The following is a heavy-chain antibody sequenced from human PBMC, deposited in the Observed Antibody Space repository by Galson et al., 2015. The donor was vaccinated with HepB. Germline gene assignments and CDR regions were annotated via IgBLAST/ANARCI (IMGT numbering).Heavy chain of an antibody. J-gene: IGHJ3*02. Sequence: SVKVSCKASGYTFTSYGISWVRQAPGQGLEWMGWISAYNGNTSYAQKFQGRVTMTRDTSTSTVYMELSSLRSEDTAVYYCARALAGCSGGSCYSGTFDIWGQGTMVTVSS. CDR1: GYTFTSYG. D-gene: IGHD2-15*01. CDR3: ARALAGCSGGSCYSGTFDI. V-gene: IGHV1-18*04. CDR2: ISAYNGNT.